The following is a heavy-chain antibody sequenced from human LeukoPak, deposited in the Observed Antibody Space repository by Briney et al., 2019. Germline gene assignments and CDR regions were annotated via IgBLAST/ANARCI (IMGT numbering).Heavy chain of an antibody. V-gene: IGHV1-2*02. CDR3: ARDRLATSSQFDY. CDR1: GYTFTGYY. D-gene: IGHD5-12*01. J-gene: IGHJ4*02. Sequence: ASVKVSCKASGYTFTGYYMHWVRQAPGQGLEWMGWINPNSGGTNYAQRLQGRVTMTTDTSTSTAYMGLRSLRSDDTAVYYCARDRLATSSQFDYWGQGTLVTASS. CDR2: INPNSGGT.